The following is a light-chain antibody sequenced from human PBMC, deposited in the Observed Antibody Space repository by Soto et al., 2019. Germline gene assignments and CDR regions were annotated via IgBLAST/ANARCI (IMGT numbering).Light chain of an antibody. J-gene: IGKJ5*01. V-gene: IGKV3-20*01. CDR3: QQYGSSPPIT. Sequence: EIVLTQSPGTLSLSPGERATLSCRASQSVSGSYLAWHQQKPGQAPRLLIYGASSRATGIPDRFSGSGSGKDFTLTISRLEPEDFAVYYCQQYGSSPPITFGLGTRLEIK. CDR1: QSVSGSY. CDR2: GAS.